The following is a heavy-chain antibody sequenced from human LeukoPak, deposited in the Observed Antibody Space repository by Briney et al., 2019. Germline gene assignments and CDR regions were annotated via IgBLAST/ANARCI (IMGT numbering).Heavy chain of an antibody. J-gene: IGHJ4*02. V-gene: IGHV1-69-2*01. CDR1: GYTFTDYY. Sequence: EASVKISCKVSGYTFTDYYMHWVQQAPGKGLEWMGLVDPEDGETIYAEKFQGRVTITADTSTDTAYMELSSLRSEDTAVYYCATLTDGDYDFWSGYYDLNYWGQGTLVTVSS. CDR2: VDPEDGET. CDR3: ATLTDGDYDFWSGYYDLNY. D-gene: IGHD3-3*01.